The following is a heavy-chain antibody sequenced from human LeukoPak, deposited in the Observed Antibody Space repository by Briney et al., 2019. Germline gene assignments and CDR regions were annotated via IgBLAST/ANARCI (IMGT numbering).Heavy chain of an antibody. V-gene: IGHV3-15*01. D-gene: IGHD3-22*01. CDR1: GFTFSNTW. Sequence: GGSLRLSCAASGFTFSNTWMNWVRQATGKGLEWVGRIKSKTDGGTTDYAAPVKGRFTISRDDSKNTLYLQMNSLKTDDTAVYFCTSGDSSGPYWGQGTLVTVSA. CDR2: IKSKTDGGTT. CDR3: TSGDSSGPY. J-gene: IGHJ4*02.